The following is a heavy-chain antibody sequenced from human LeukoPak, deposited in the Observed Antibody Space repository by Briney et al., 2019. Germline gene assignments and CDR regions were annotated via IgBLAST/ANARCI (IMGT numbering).Heavy chain of an antibody. Sequence: GGSLRLSCAASGFTFSSYAMHWVRQAPGKGLEWVAFIRYDGSNKYYADSVKGRFTISRDNSKNTLYLQMNSLRAEDTAVYYCASLLRGYSYGSGDYWGQGTLVTVSS. CDR1: GFTFSSYA. J-gene: IGHJ4*02. D-gene: IGHD5-18*01. CDR2: IRYDGSNK. CDR3: ASLLRGYSYGSGDY. V-gene: IGHV3-30*02.